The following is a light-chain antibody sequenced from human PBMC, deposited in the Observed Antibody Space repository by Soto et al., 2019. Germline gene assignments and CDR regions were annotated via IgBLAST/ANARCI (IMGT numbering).Light chain of an antibody. CDR3: QQYGTSPRT. CDR2: DAS. J-gene: IGKJ1*01. Sequence: DSHMTQSPSTLSVSVGDRVTITCRASQSISSWLAWYQQKPGKAPKLLIYDASSLESGVPSRFSGSGAGTDLTLTISRLAPEDFAVYYCQQYGTSPRTFGQGTQVDIK. CDR1: QSISSW. V-gene: IGKV1-5*01.